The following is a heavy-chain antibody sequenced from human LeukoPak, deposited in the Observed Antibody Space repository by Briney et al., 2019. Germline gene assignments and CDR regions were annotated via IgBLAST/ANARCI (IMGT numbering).Heavy chain of an antibody. CDR1: GGSFSGYY. J-gene: IGHJ5*02. CDR3: ARWRGRLVRGVISFGNWFDP. D-gene: IGHD3-10*01. V-gene: IGHV4-34*01. Sequence: SETLSLTCAVYGGSFSGYYWSWIRQPPGKGLEWIGEINHSGSTNYNPSLKSRVTISVDTSKNQFSLKLSSVTAADTAVYYCARWRGRLVRGVISFGNWFDPWGQGTLVTVSS. CDR2: INHSGST.